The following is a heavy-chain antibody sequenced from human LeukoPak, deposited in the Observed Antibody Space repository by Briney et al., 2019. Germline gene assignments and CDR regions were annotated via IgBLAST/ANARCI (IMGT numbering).Heavy chain of an antibody. CDR1: GGSFSGYY. J-gene: IGHJ3*02. V-gene: IGHV4-34*01. CDR2: INHSGST. D-gene: IGHD3-3*01. CDR3: ARHSRYDFWSGYYGNAFDI. Sequence: TSETLSLTCAVYGGSFSGYYWSWIRQPPGKGLEWIGEINHSGSTNYNPSLKSRVTISVDTSKNQFSLKLSSVTAADTAVYYCARHSRYDFWSGYYGNAFDIWGQGTMVTVSS.